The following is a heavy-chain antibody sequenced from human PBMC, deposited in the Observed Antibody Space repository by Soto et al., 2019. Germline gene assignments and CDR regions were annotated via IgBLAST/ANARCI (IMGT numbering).Heavy chain of an antibody. CDR2: IYYSGTT. J-gene: IGHJ4*02. Sequence: QVQLQESGPGLVKPSQTLSLTWTVSGGSISSTAYYWTWVRQHPGKGLEWIGYIYYSGTTYYNPSLKSRVTISVDTSNNQFSLKLTYVTAADTAVYYCASLYSGYAEAFDYWGQGTLVTVSS. V-gene: IGHV4-31*02. CDR3: ASLYSGYAEAFDY. CDR1: GGSISSTAYY. D-gene: IGHD5-12*01.